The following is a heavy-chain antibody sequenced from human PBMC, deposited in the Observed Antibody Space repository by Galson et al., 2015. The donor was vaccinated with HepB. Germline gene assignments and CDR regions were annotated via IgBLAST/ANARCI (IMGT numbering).Heavy chain of an antibody. CDR2: IIPIFGIA. CDR3: ARDGYSSSWYISHYYYGMDV. J-gene: IGHJ6*02. V-gene: IGHV1-69*13. CDR1: GGTFSSYA. Sequence: SVKVSCKASGGTFSSYAISWVRQAPGQGPEWMGGIIPIFGIANYAQKFQGRVTITADESTSTAYMELSSLRSEDTAVYYCARDGYSSSWYISHYYYGMDVWGQGTTVTVSS. D-gene: IGHD6-13*01.